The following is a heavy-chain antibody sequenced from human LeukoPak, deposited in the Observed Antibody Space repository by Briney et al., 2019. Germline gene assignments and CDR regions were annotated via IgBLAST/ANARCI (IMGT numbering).Heavy chain of an antibody. V-gene: IGHV5-51*01. CDR2: IYPGDSDT. CDR3: ARIAAAGTSDYYYMDV. CDR1: GYIFTSNW. J-gene: IGHJ6*03. D-gene: IGHD6-13*01. Sequence: GESLKISCKGSGYIFTSNWIGWVRQMPGKGLEWMGIIYPGDSDTRYSPSFQGQVTISADKSISTAYLQWSSLKASDTAMYYCARIAAAGTSDYYYMDVWGKGTTVTVSS.